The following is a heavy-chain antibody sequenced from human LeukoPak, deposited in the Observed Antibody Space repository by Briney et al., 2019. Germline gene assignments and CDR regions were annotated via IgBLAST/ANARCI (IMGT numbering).Heavy chain of an antibody. CDR2: ISSSSSYI. Sequence: GGSLRLSCAASEFSVGSNYMTWVRQAPGKGLEWVSSISSSSSYIYYADSVKGRFTISRDNAKNSLYLQMNSLRAEDTAVYYCVRELIVATIGGGGYGQADWGQGTLVTVSS. D-gene: IGHD5-12*01. CDR1: EFSVGSNY. V-gene: IGHV3-21*01. CDR3: VRELIVATIGGGGYGQAD. J-gene: IGHJ4*02.